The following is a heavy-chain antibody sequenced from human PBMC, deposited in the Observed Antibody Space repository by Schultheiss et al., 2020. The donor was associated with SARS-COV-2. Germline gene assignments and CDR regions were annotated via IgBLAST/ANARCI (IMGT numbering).Heavy chain of an antibody. D-gene: IGHD3-10*01. CDR2: IYSGGST. Sequence: GGSLRLSCAASGFTVSSNYMSWVRQAPGKGLEWVSVIYSGGSTYYADSVKGRFTISRDNSKNTLYLQMNSLRAEDTAVYYCARGMVRGVLTHFDYWGQGTLVTVSS. J-gene: IGHJ4*02. V-gene: IGHV3-53*01. CDR1: GFTVSSNY. CDR3: ARGMVRGVLTHFDY.